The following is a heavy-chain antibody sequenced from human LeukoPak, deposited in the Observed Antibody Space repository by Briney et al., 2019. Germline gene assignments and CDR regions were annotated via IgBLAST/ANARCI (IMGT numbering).Heavy chain of an antibody. V-gene: IGHV4-4*02. J-gene: IGHJ3*02. CDR2: IYHSGST. CDR1: GDSISSSNW. Sequence: SETLSLTCAVSGDSISSSNWWSWVRQPPGKGLEWIGEIYHSGSTDYTPSLKSRVTISVDKSKNQFSLKLSSVTAADTAVYYCASSTGSAFDTWGQGTMVTVSS. CDR3: ASSTGSAFDT. D-gene: IGHD1-14*01.